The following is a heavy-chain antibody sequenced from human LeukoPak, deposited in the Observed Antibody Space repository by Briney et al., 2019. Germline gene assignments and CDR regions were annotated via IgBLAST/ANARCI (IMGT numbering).Heavy chain of an antibody. CDR1: GFTFSSYG. CDR2: IRYDGSNK. D-gene: IGHD2-2*01. CDR3: ASTIQDLPAPVVVPAATY. V-gene: IGHV3-30*02. Sequence: GGSLRLSCAASGFTFSSYGMHWVRQAPGKGLEWVAFIRYDGSNKYYADSVKGRFTISRDNSKNTLYLQMNSLRAEDTAVYYCASTIQDLPAPVVVPAATYWGQGTLVTVSS. J-gene: IGHJ4*02.